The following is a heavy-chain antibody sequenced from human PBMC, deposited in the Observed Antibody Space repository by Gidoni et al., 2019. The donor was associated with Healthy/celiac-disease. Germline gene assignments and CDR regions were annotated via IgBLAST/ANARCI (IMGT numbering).Heavy chain of an antibody. D-gene: IGHD1-26*01. V-gene: IGHV5-10-1*03. CDR1: GYSFTCYW. J-gene: IGHJ4*02. CDR2: IDHSDSYT. CDR3: ASHSGSYYESDY. Sequence: DVQLVQSGAEVKKHGESLRVSCKGSGYSFTCYWISWVRQMPGKGLEWMGRIDHSDSYTNYSPSFQGHVTISADKSISTAYLQWSSLKASDTAMYYCASHSGSYYESDYWGQGTLVTVSS.